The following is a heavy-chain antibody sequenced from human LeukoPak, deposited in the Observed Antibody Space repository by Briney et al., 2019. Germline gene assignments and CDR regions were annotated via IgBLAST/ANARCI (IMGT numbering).Heavy chain of an antibody. V-gene: IGHV3-30-3*01. CDR2: ISYDGSNK. D-gene: IGHD6-19*01. CDR1: GFTFSSYA. Sequence: GGSPRLSCAASGFTFSSYAMHWVRQAPGKGLEWVAVISYDGSNKYYADSVKGRFTISRDNSKNTLYLQMNSLRAEDTAVYYCARVPRSGWYGQYFDYWGQGTLVTVSS. CDR3: ARVPRSGWYGQYFDY. J-gene: IGHJ4*02.